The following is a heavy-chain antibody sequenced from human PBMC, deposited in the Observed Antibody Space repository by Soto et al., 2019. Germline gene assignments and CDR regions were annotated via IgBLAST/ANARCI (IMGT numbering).Heavy chain of an antibody. J-gene: IGHJ6*02. CDR1: GFTFDDYA. V-gene: IGHV3-9*01. D-gene: IGHD3-22*01. CDR2: ISWNSGSI. Sequence: EVQLVESGGGLVQPGRSLRLSCAASGFTFDDYAMHWVRQAPGKGLEWVSGISWNSGSIGYADSVKGRFTISRANAKNSLYMQMNSLRAEDTALYYCAKGHYDSSGYYYKDYYYYGMDVWGQGTTVTVSS. CDR3: AKGHYDSSGYYYKDYYYYGMDV.